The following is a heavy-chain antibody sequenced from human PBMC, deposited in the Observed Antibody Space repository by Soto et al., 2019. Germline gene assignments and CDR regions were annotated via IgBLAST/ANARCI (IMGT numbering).Heavy chain of an antibody. CDR2: ISGSSSYT. V-gene: IGHV3-11*05. Sequence: QVQLVESGGGLVKPGGSLRLSCAASGFTFSDYYMSWIRQAPGKGLEWVSSISGSSSYTDYADSVKGRFTISRDNAKNSLYLQLNSLRAEDTAVFYCARVSGADWFFDLWGRGTLVTVSS. CDR1: GFTFSDYY. CDR3: ARVSGADWFFDL. J-gene: IGHJ2*01.